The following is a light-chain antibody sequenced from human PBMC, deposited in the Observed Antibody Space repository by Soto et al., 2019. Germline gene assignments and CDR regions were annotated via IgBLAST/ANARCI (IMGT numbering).Light chain of an antibody. CDR1: SSNIGAGYD. Sequence: QSVLTQPPSVSGAPGQRVTISCTGSSSNIGAGYDVHWYQQLPGTAPKLLIYDNTNRPSGVPDRFSGSKSGTSASLAITGLQAEDEADYSCQSYDRSLGVPRFFGTGTKVTVL. CDR2: DNT. J-gene: IGLJ1*01. V-gene: IGLV1-40*01. CDR3: QSYDRSLGVPRF.